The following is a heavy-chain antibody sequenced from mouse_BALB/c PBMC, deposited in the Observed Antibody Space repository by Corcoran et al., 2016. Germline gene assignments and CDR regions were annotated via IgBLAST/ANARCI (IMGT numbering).Heavy chain of an antibody. CDR1: GYSFTGYT. CDR3: ARGSTMITTAWFAY. Sequence: EVQLQQSGPELVKPGASMKLSCKASGYSFTGYTMNWVKQSHGKNLEWIGLINPYNGGTSYNQKFKGKATLTVDKSSSTAYMELLSLTSEDSAVYYCARGSTMITTAWFAYWGQGTLVTVSA. D-gene: IGHD2-4*01. J-gene: IGHJ3*01. V-gene: IGHV1-18*01. CDR2: INPYNGGT.